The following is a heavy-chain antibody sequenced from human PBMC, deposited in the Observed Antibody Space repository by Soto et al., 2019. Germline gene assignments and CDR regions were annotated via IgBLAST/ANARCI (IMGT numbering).Heavy chain of an antibody. CDR3: ATHDQEPYSFDY. Sequence: PGGSLRLSCAASGFTFSSYWMHWVRQPPGKGLVWVSRINSDGSSTTYADSVKGRFTISRDNAKNTLYLQMNSLRAEDAAVYYCATHDQEPYSFDYWGQGTLVTVSS. CDR2: INSDGSST. V-gene: IGHV3-74*01. J-gene: IGHJ4*02. CDR1: GFTFSSYW.